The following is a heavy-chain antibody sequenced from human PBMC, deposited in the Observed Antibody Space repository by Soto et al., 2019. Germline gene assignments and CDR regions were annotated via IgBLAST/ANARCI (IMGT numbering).Heavy chain of an antibody. Sequence: ASVKVSCKASGYTFTSYDINWVRQATGQGLEWMGWMNPNSGNTGYAQKFQGRVTMTRNTSISTAYMELSSLRSEDTAGYYCARGAIHPRCSSTSCHLGVGDYWGPGTLVTVSS. CDR1: GYTFTSYD. J-gene: IGHJ4*02. V-gene: IGHV1-8*01. CDR3: ARGAIHPRCSSTSCHLGVGDY. D-gene: IGHD2-2*01. CDR2: MNPNSGNT.